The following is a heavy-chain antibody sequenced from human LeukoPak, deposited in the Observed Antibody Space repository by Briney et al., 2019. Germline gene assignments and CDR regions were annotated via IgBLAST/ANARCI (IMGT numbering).Heavy chain of an antibody. Sequence: ASVKVSCKASGYTFTGYYMHWVRQAPGQGLEWMGWINPNSGGTNYAQKFQGRVTMTRDTSISTAYMELSRLRSDDTAVYYCARERKGYYDSSGYYGLTFDYWGQGTLVTVSS. V-gene: IGHV1-2*02. CDR2: INPNSGGT. CDR3: ARERKGYYDSSGYYGLTFDY. CDR1: GYTFTGYY. J-gene: IGHJ4*02. D-gene: IGHD3-22*01.